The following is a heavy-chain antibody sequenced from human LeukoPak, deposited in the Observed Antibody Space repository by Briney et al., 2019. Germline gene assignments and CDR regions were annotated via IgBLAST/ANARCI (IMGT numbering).Heavy chain of an antibody. CDR3: ARDLEYDFWSGYFLY. D-gene: IGHD3-3*01. V-gene: IGHV3-23*01. CDR2: ISGSGGST. J-gene: IGHJ4*02. CDR1: GFTFSSYA. Sequence: GGSLRLSCAASGFTFSSYAMSWVRQAPGKGLEWVSAISGSGGSTYYADSVKGRFTISRDNAKNSLYLQMNSLRAEDTAVYYCARDLEYDFWSGYFLYWGQGTLVTVSS.